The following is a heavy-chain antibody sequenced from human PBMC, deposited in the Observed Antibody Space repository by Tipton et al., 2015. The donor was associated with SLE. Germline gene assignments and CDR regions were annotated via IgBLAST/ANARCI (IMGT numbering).Heavy chain of an antibody. Sequence: TLSLTCTVSGGSVSSTSYYWSWLRQPAGKTLEWIGHIYATGTTDYNPSLRSRVTISLDTSKNQFSLKLTSMTAADTAVYYCAKTELIGNTNDWGQGTLVTVS. CDR2: IYATGTT. CDR1: GGSVSSTSYY. J-gene: IGHJ4*02. CDR3: AKTELIGNTND. V-gene: IGHV4-61*09. D-gene: IGHD1-7*01.